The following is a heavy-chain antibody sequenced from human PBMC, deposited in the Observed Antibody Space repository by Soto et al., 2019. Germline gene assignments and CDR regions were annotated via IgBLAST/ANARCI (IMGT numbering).Heavy chain of an antibody. V-gene: IGHV4-39*01. D-gene: IGHD3-3*01. Sequence: SETLSLTCTVSGASISSSRYKWGWIRQPPGKGLEWIGGIDNSGNTYYNPSLNSRVTISGDTSKNQLSLKLTSVTGADTAVYYCLSPDLSRYDYWGEGILVTVSS. CDR3: LSPDLSRYDY. J-gene: IGHJ4*02. CDR2: IDNSGNT. CDR1: GASISSSRYK.